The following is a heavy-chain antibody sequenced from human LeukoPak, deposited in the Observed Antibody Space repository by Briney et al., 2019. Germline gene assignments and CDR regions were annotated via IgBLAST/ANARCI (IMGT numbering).Heavy chain of an antibody. V-gene: IGHV3-9*01. Sequence: PGGSLRLSCAASGFTLDDYAMHWVRQVPGKGLEWVSGITWNGNYLGYADSVKGRFTISRDNAKNSLYLQMNSLRAEDTAVYYCASGAVVAATYAFDIWGQGTMVTVSS. D-gene: IGHD2-15*01. J-gene: IGHJ3*02. CDR2: ITWNGNYL. CDR1: GFTLDDYA. CDR3: ASGAVVAATYAFDI.